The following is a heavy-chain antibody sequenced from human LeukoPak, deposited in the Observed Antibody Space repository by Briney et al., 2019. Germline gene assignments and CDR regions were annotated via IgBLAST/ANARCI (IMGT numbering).Heavy chain of an antibody. Sequence: SVKVSCKASGYSFSRYGITWVRQAPGQGLEWMGGIIPIFGTANYAQKFQGRVTITADESTSTAYMELSSLRSEDTAVYYCAKDSSGYYRGHYFDYWGQGTLVTVSS. CDR2: IIPIFGTA. CDR3: AKDSSGYYRGHYFDY. D-gene: IGHD3-22*01. J-gene: IGHJ4*02. V-gene: IGHV1-69*13. CDR1: GYSFSRYG.